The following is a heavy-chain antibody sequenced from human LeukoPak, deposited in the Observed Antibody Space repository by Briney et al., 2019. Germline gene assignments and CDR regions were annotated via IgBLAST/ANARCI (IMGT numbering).Heavy chain of an antibody. CDR2: ISGSGGST. V-gene: IGHV3-23*01. CDR1: GFTFSSYA. D-gene: IGHD3-3*01. Sequence: GGSLRLSXAASGFTFSSYAMSWVRQAPGKGLEWVSAISGSGGSTYYADSVKGRFTISRDNSKNTLYLQMNSLRAEDTAVYYCAKDEYYDFWSGSNWFDPWGQGTLVTVSS. CDR3: AKDEYYDFWSGSNWFDP. J-gene: IGHJ5*02.